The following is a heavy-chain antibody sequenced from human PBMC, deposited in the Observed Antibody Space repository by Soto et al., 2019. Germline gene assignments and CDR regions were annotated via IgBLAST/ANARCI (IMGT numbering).Heavy chain of an antibody. J-gene: IGHJ6*03. Sequence: QVQLVESGGGVVQPGRSLRLSCAASGFTFSSYGMHWVRQAPGKGLEWVAVISYDGSNKYYADSVKGRFTISRDNSKNTLYLQMNSLRAEDTAVYYCAKAGRDYDILTGYCPPYYYYYYMDVWGKGTTVTVSS. D-gene: IGHD3-9*01. CDR2: ISYDGSNK. CDR1: GFTFSSYG. CDR3: AKAGRDYDILTGYCPPYYYYYYMDV. V-gene: IGHV3-30*18.